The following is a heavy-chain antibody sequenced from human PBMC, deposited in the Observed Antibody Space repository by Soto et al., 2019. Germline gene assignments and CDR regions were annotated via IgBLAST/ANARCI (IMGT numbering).Heavy chain of an antibody. CDR1: GFTFSNYA. CDR2: ITDSGGDT. D-gene: IGHD2-15*01. Sequence: GSLRLSCGASGFTFSNYAMSWVRQAPGKGLEWVSAITDSGGDTYYADSVKGRFTISRDNSKNTLYLQMNSLRAEDTAVYYCANEGYCGGGSCYTNWFDPWGQGTLVTVSS. V-gene: IGHV3-23*01. J-gene: IGHJ5*02. CDR3: ANEGYCGGGSCYTNWFDP.